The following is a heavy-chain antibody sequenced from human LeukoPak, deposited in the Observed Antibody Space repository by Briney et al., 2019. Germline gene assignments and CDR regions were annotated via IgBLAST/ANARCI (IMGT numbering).Heavy chain of an antibody. D-gene: IGHD3-10*01. CDR3: ARDDYYGSGDAFDI. J-gene: IGHJ3*02. CDR1: GYTFTGYY. V-gene: IGHV1-2*04. Sequence: ASVKVSCKASGYTFTGYYMHWVRQAPGQGLEWMGWINPNSGGTNYAQKFQGWVTMTRDTSISTAYMELSRLRSDDTAVYYCARDDYYGSGDAFDIWGQGTMVTVSS. CDR2: INPNSGGT.